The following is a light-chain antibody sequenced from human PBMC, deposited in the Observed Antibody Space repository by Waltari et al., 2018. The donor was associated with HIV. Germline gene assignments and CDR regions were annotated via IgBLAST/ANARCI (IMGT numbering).Light chain of an antibody. CDR3: QQYYSTPWT. CDR2: WAS. J-gene: IGKJ1*01. CDR1: QSILYSANNKNY. V-gene: IGKV4-1*01. Sequence: DIVMIQSPDSLTVSLGERATINSKSSQSILYSANNKNYLTWYQQKQGQPPKLLIYWASTRESGVPDRFSGSGSGTDFTLTISSLQAEDVAVYYCQQYYSTPWTFGQGTRVEIK.